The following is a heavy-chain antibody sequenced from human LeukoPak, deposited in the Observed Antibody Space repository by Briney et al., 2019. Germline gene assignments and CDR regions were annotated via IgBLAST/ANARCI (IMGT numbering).Heavy chain of an antibody. Sequence: GGSLRLSCAASGFTFSSYWMSWVRQAPGKGLEWVANIKQDGSEKYYVDSVKGRFTISRDNAKNSLYQQMNSLRAEDTAVYYCARSTPGALYYFDYWGQGTLVTVSS. CDR3: ARSTPGALYYFDY. V-gene: IGHV3-7*01. D-gene: IGHD3-10*01. CDR2: IKQDGSEK. CDR1: GFTFSSYW. J-gene: IGHJ4*02.